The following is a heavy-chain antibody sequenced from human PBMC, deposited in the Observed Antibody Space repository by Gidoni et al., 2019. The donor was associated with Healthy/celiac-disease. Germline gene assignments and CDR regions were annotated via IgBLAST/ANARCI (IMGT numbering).Heavy chain of an antibody. CDR3: ARDWEGWEPQGFDY. J-gene: IGHJ4*02. D-gene: IGHD1-26*01. CDR1: GFTFSSYS. V-gene: IGHV3-21*01. CDR2: ISSSSSYI. Sequence: EVQLVESGGGLVKPGGSLRLSCAASGFTFSSYSMNWFRQAPGKGLEWVSSISSSSSYIYYADSVKGRFTISRDNAKNSLYLQMNSLRAEDTAVYYCARDWEGWEPQGFDYWGQGTLVTVSS.